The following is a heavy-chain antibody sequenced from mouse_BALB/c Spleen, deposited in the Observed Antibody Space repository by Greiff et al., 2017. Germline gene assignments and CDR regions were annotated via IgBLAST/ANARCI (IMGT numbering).Heavy chain of an antibody. J-gene: IGHJ1*01. Sequence: DVKLVESGGGLVKPGGSLKLSCAASGFTFSDYYMYWVRQTPEKRLEWVATISDGGSYTYYPDSVKGRFTISRDNAKNNLYLQMSSLKSEDTAMYYCARAYRYYWYFDVWGAGTTVTVSS. CDR2: ISDGGSYT. V-gene: IGHV5-4*02. CDR3: ARAYRYYWYFDV. D-gene: IGHD2-14*01. CDR1: GFTFSDYY.